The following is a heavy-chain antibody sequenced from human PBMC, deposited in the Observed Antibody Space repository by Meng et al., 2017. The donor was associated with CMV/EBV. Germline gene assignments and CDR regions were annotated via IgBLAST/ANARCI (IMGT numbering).Heavy chain of an antibody. J-gene: IGHJ4*02. CDR2: IYYRGST. D-gene: IGHD6-13*01. V-gene: IGHV4-39*07. Sequence: SETLSLTCTVSGGSISSISFYWGWIRQPPGKGLEWIGGIYYRGSTFYNSSLKSRVTMSVDTSKNQFSLKLSSVTAADTAVYYCARDGYGALGFDFWGQGTLVTVSS. CDR1: GGSISSISFY. CDR3: ARDGYGALGFDF.